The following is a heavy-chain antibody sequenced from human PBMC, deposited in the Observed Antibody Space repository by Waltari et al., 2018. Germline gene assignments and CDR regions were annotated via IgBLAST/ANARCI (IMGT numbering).Heavy chain of an antibody. CDR3: ARISWGSRVLAAPFDY. D-gene: IGHD2-15*01. J-gene: IGHJ4*02. V-gene: IGHV3-74*01. Sequence: EVQLVESGGGLVQPGGSLRLSCAASGFTFSSYWMHWVRQAPGKGLVWVSRMNRDGSSTSYADSVKGRFTISRDNAKNTLYLQMNSLGAEDTAVYYCARISWGSRVLAAPFDYWGQGTLVTVSS. CDR1: GFTFSSYW. CDR2: MNRDGSST.